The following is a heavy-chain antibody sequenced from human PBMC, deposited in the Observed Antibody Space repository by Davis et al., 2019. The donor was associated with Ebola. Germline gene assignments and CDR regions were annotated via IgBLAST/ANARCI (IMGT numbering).Heavy chain of an antibody. CDR1: GFTFNNYA. CDR2: INDNGGTT. J-gene: IGHJ3*02. Sequence: PGGSLRLSCSAPGFTFNNYAMHWVRQAPGRGLDFVSGINDNGGTTHYADSVKGRFTISRDDSRSTVYLQMSSLTVEDTALYYCVKDRRWSYAFDIWGQGTMVTVSS. V-gene: IGHV3-64D*06. CDR3: VKDRRWSYAFDI. D-gene: IGHD3-3*01.